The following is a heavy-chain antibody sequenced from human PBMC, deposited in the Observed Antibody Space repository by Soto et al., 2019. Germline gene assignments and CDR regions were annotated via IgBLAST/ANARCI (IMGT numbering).Heavy chain of an antibody. J-gene: IGHJ6*02. CDR3: ARDPRLGEPDPYYYGMDV. CDR2: IIPNFGTA. CDR1: GGTFSSYA. Sequence: QVQLVQSGAEVKKPGSSVKVSCKASGGTFSSYAISWVRQAPGQGLEWMGGIIPNFGTANYAQKFQGRVTITADESTSTAYMELSSLRSEDTAVYYCARDPRLGEPDPYYYGMDVWGQGTTVTVSS. V-gene: IGHV1-69*01. D-gene: IGHD3-10*01.